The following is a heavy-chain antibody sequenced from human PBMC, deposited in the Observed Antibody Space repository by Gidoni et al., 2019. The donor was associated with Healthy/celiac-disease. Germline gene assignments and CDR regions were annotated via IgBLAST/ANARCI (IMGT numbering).Heavy chain of an antibody. J-gene: IGHJ6*02. CDR3: ARMSTVTIFGVVTISDSYGMDV. Sequence: QVQLVQSGAEVKKPGSSVKVSCKASGGTFSSYAISWVRQAPGQGLEWMGGIIPIFGTANYAQKFQGRVTITADKSTSTAYMELSSLRSEDTAVYYCARMSTVTIFGVVTISDSYGMDVWGQGTTVTVSS. D-gene: IGHD3-3*01. CDR1: GGTFSSYA. V-gene: IGHV1-69*06. CDR2: IIPIFGTA.